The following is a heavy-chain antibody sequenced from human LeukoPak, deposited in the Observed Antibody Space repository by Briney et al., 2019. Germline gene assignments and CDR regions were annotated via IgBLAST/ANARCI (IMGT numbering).Heavy chain of an antibody. CDR1: GYTFSNFA. CDR2: ISAYNGNT. D-gene: IGHD6-13*01. CDR3: AREEIAAAAARY. J-gene: IGHJ4*02. V-gene: IGHV1-18*01. Sequence: ASVKVSCKASGYTFSNFAFSWVRQAPGQGLEWMGWISAYNGNTNYAQKLQGRVTMTINTSTSTAYLELRSLRSDDTAVYYCAREEIAAAAARYWGQGTLVTVSS.